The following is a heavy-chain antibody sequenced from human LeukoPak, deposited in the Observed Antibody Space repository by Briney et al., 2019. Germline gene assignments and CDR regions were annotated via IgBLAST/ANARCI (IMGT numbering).Heavy chain of an antibody. V-gene: IGHV3-74*01. Sequence: AGSLRLSCAASGFTFSSYWMHWVRQAPGKGLVWVSRIKYDGSSTNYADSVKGRFTISRDNAKNSLYLQMNSLRAEDTAVYYCAELAITMIGGVWGKGTTVTISS. D-gene: IGHD3-10*02. CDR1: GFTFSSYW. CDR2: IKYDGSST. J-gene: IGHJ6*04. CDR3: AELAITMIGGV.